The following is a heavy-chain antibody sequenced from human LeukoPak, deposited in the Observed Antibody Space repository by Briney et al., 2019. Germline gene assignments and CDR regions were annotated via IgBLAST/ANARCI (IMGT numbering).Heavy chain of an antibody. V-gene: IGHV1-18*01. CDR1: GYTFTSYG. D-gene: IGHD2-2*02. Sequence: ASVKVSCKASGYTFTSYGISWVRQAPGQGLEWMGWISAYNGNTNYAQKLQGRVTMTTDTSTSTAYMELRSLRSDDTAVYYCARRGWPRYQLLYRCGMDVWGQGTTVTVSS. CDR3: ARRGWPRYQLLYRCGMDV. J-gene: IGHJ6*02. CDR2: ISAYNGNT.